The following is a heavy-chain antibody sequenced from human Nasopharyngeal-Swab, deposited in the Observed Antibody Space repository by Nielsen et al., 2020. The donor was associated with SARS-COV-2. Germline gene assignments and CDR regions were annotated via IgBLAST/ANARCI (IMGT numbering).Heavy chain of an antibody. D-gene: IGHD6-19*01. CDR2: ISYDGSNK. V-gene: IGHV3-30*18. J-gene: IGHJ4*02. CDR3: AKHSGWYYFDY. Sequence: GLEWVAVISYDGSNKYYADSVKGRFTISRDNSKNTLYLQMNSLRAEDTAVYYCAKHSGWYYFDYWGQGTLVTVSS.